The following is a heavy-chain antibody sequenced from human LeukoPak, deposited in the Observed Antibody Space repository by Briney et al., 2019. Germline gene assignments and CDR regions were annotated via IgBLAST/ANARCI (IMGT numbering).Heavy chain of an antibody. CDR2: INPNSGGT. CDR3: ATDVGYYDYVWGSYQEGAFDI. CDR1: GYTFTGYY. D-gene: IGHD3-16*02. V-gene: IGHV1-2*06. J-gene: IGHJ3*02. Sequence: ASVKVSCKASGYTFTGYYMHWVRQAPGQGLEWMGRINPNSGGTNYAQKFQGRVTMTRDTSISTAYMELSRLRSDDTAVYYCATDVGYYDYVWGSYQEGAFDIWGQGTMVTVSS.